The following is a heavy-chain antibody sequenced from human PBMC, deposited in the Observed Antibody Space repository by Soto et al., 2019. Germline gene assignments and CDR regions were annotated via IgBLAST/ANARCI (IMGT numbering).Heavy chain of an antibody. CDR1: GFTLSGYW. Sequence: EVQLVESGGGLVQPGGSLILSCAASGFTLSGYWMSWVRQAPGKGLEWVANIKQDGSEIYYVDTVKGRFTISRDNAKNSLFLQMNSLRAEDTAVYYCLITTSAFDIWGQGTLVTVSS. D-gene: IGHD4-4*01. J-gene: IGHJ3*02. CDR3: LITTSAFDI. CDR2: IKQDGSEI. V-gene: IGHV3-7*01.